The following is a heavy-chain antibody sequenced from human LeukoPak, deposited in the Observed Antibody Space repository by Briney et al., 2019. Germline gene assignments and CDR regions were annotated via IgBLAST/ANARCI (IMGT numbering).Heavy chain of an antibody. D-gene: IGHD5-18*01. Sequence: GGSLRLSCAASGFTFSSYEMNWVRQAPGKGLEWFSYISSSGSTIYYADSVKGRFTISRDNAKNSLYLQMNSLRAEATAVYYCARENSYGYANDYWGQGTLVTVSS. CDR3: ARENSYGYANDY. J-gene: IGHJ4*02. CDR1: GFTFSSYE. V-gene: IGHV3-48*03. CDR2: ISSSGSTI.